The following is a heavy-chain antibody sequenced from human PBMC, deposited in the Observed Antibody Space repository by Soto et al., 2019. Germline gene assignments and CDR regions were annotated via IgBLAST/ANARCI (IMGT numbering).Heavy chain of an antibody. J-gene: IGHJ5*02. D-gene: IGHD5-18*01. Sequence: EVQLVESGGGLVQPGGSLRLSCAASGFTFSSYWMSWVRQAPGKGLEWVANIKQDGSEKYYVDSVKGRFTISRDNAKNSLYLQMNSLRAEDTAVYYCAREAGERRGYSYGYPNWFDPWGQGTLVTVSS. CDR1: GFTFSSYW. CDR3: AREAGERRGYSYGYPNWFDP. CDR2: IKQDGSEK. V-gene: IGHV3-7*01.